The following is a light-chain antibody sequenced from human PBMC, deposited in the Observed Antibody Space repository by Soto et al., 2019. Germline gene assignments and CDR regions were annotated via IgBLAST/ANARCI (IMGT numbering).Light chain of an antibody. V-gene: IGKV1-5*03. J-gene: IGKJ1*01. CDR2: KAS. CDR1: QSISYW. Sequence: DIQMTQSPSTLFASVGDRVTITCRASQSISYWLAWYQQKPGKAPKLLIYKASSLESGVPSRFSGSGSGTEFTLTISSLQPDDFATYYCQQYMSYSFGQGTKVDIK. CDR3: QQYMSYS.